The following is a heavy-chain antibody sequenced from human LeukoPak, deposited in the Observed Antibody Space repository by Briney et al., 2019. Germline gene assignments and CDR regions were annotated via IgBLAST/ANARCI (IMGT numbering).Heavy chain of an antibody. Sequence: PGGSLRLSCAASGFTFDDYDMHWVRQAPGKGLEWVSGISWNSGSIGYADSVKGRFTISRDNAKNSLYLQMNSLRAEDTALYYCAKDIRMGYDHVHDAFDIWGQGTMVTVSS. CDR1: GFTFDDYD. CDR2: ISWNSGSI. V-gene: IGHV3-9*01. J-gene: IGHJ3*02. D-gene: IGHD2-8*01. CDR3: AKDIRMGYDHVHDAFDI.